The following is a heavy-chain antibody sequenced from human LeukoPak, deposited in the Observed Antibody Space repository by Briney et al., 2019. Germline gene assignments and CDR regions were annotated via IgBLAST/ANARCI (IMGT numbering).Heavy chain of an antibody. Sequence: ASVKVSCKASGYTFNAYYMHWVRQAPGQGLEWMGWINPNDGSADYAQRFQGRVTMTRDTSISTAYMEVSGLRSDDTAVYYCARGKYRTPLDYWGQGTLVTVSS. V-gene: IGHV1-2*02. CDR3: ARGKYRTPLDY. CDR1: GYTFNAYY. D-gene: IGHD1-1*01. J-gene: IGHJ4*02. CDR2: INPNDGSA.